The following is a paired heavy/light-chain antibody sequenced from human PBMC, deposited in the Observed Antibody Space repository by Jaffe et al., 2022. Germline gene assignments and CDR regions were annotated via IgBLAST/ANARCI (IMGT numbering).Light chain of an antibody. CDR3: QQYDNPLFT. Sequence: DIQMTQSPSSLSASVGDRVTITCQASQDISNYLNWYQQKPGKAPKLLIYDASNLETGVPSRFSGSGSGTDFTFTISSLQPEDIATYYCQQYDNPLFTFGPGTKVDIK. CDR2: DAS. J-gene: IGKJ3*01. CDR1: QDISNY. V-gene: IGKV1-33*01.
Heavy chain of an antibody. CDR3: ARLTGDLALRFLEWSRGDFDY. Sequence: EVQLVESGGGLVQPGGSLRLSCAASGFTFSSYWMSWVRQAPGKGLEWVANIKQDGSEKYYVDSVKGRFTISRDNAKNSLYLQMNSLRAEDTAVYYCARLTGDLALRFLEWSRGDFDYWGQGTLVTVSS. CDR2: IKQDGSEK. J-gene: IGHJ4*02. CDR1: GFTFSSYW. D-gene: IGHD3-3*01. V-gene: IGHV3-7*01.